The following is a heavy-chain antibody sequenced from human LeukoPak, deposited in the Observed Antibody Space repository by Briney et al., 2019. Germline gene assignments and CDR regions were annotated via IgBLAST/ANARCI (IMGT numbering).Heavy chain of an antibody. V-gene: IGHV4-30-4*01. CDR3: ARVEYSSSSFWFDP. Sequence: SETLSLTCTVSGGSISSGDYYWSWIRQPPGRGLEWIGYIYYGGSTYYNPSLKSRFTISVDTSKNQFSLKLSSVTAAATAVYYCARVEYSSSSFWFDPWGQGTLVTVSS. CDR1: GGSISSGDYY. CDR2: IYYGGST. J-gene: IGHJ5*02. D-gene: IGHD6-6*01.